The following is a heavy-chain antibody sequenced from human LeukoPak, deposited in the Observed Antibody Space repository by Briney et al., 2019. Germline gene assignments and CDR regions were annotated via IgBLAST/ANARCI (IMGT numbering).Heavy chain of an antibody. D-gene: IGHD4-11*01. J-gene: IGHJ4*02. V-gene: IGHV1-2*02. CDR1: GYTFTGYY. Sequence: ASVKVSCKASGYTFTGYYMHWVRQAPGQGLEWMGWINPNSGGTNYAQKFQGRVTMTRDTSISTAYMELSRLRSDDTAVYYCARGIPSYSNHEGFDYWGQGTLVTVSS. CDR2: INPNSGGT. CDR3: ARGIPSYSNHEGFDY.